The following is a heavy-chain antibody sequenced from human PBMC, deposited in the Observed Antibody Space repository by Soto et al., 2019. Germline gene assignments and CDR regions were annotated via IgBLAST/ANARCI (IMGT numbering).Heavy chain of an antibody. CDR3: AKSQKTISTSFDY. D-gene: IGHD3-22*01. CDR1: GFTFSSYA. V-gene: IGHV3-23*01. Sequence: VGSLRLSCVASGFTFSSYALNWVRQAPGRGLEWVSAISGSGGTTYYADSVKGRFTISRDNSKNTLFLQMNSLRAEDAAIYYCAKSQKTISTSFDYWRQGSLANVS. J-gene: IGHJ4*02. CDR2: ISGSGGTT.